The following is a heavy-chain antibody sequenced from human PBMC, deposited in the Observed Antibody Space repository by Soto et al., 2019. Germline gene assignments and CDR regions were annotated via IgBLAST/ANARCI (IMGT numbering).Heavy chain of an antibody. J-gene: IGHJ1*01. CDR2: IRSKANDYAT. CDR3: TGGYCTGGNCYSGYFQH. CDR1: GFTFSGST. D-gene: IGHD2-15*01. V-gene: IGHV3-73*02. Sequence: DVQLVQSGGGLVQPGGSLKLSCAASGFTFSGSTVHWVRQASGEGLQWVGRIRSKANDYATTYIASVKGRFTISRDDSSNTAYLQMSDLKTEDTAVYYCTGGYCTGGNCYSGYFQHWGQGALVTVFS.